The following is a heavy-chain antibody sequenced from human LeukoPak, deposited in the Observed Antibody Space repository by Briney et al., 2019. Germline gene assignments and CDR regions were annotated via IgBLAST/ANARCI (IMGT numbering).Heavy chain of an antibody. CDR3: AKVYGSWYSFDY. CDR2: ISWNSGSI. J-gene: IGHJ4*02. D-gene: IGHD6-13*01. CDR1: GFTFDDYA. V-gene: IGHV3-9*01. Sequence: PGGSLRLSCAASGFTFDDYAMHWVRQAPGKGLEWVSGISWNSGSIGYADSVKGRFTISRDNAKNSLYLQMNSLRAEDTALYYCAKVYGSWYSFDYWGQGTLVTVSS.